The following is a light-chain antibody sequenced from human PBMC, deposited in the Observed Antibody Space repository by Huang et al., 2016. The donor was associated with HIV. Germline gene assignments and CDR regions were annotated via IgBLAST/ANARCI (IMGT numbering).Light chain of an antibody. J-gene: IGKJ1*01. CDR3: QQYDNRPPWT. V-gene: IGKV3-15*01. CDR1: QSVSSN. CDR2: AAS. Sequence: DILLTQSPATLSVSLGERATLSCRATQSVSSNLAWYQQKVGQSPRLRMYAASARANGVSARFSGSGSGTEFTLTISSLQSEDSAVYYCQQYDNRPPWTFGQGTKVEI.